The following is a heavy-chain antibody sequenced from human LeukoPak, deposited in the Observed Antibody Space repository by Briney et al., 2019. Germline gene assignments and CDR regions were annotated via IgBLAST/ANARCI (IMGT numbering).Heavy chain of an antibody. V-gene: IGHV3-48*01. CDR1: GFTFSSYN. CDR2: ISSSSSTI. CDR3: ARAPYNEINIVGATRGWFDP. J-gene: IGHJ5*02. D-gene: IGHD1-26*01. Sequence: GGSLRLSCAASGFTFSSYNMNWVRQAPGKGLEWVSYISSSSSTIYYADSVKGRFTISRDNAKNSLYLQMNSLRAEDTAVYSCARAPYNEINIVGATRGWFDPWGQGTLVTVSS.